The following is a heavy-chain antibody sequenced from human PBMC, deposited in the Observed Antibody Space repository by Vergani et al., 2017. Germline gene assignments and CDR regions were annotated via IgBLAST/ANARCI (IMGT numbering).Heavy chain of an antibody. Sequence: QVQLVESGGGLVKPGGSLRLSCAASGFTFSDYYMSWIRQAPGKGLEWVSYISSSSSYTNYADSVKGRFTISRDNAKNSLYLQRNSLRAEDTAVYYCASSGEEQLVDSRRNDVVAVAGNSGYYFDYWGQGTLVTVSS. V-gene: IGHV3-11*05. D-gene: IGHD6-19*01. J-gene: IGHJ4*02. CDR3: ASSGEEQLVDSRRNDVVAVAGNSGYYFDY. CDR1: GFTFSDYY. CDR2: ISSSSSYT.